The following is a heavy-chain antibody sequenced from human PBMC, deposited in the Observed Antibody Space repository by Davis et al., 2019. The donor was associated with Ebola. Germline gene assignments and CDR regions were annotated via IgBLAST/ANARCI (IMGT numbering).Heavy chain of an antibody. CDR1: GGSFSGYY. CDR3: ARLSWGLSY. CDR2: IYYSGST. J-gene: IGHJ4*02. D-gene: IGHD7-27*01. Sequence: PSETLSLTCAVYGGSFSGYYWSWIRQPPGKGLEWIGYIYYSGSTNYNPSLKSRVTISVDTSKNQFSLKLSSVTAADTAVYYCARLSWGLSYWGQGTLVTVSS. V-gene: IGHV4-59*01.